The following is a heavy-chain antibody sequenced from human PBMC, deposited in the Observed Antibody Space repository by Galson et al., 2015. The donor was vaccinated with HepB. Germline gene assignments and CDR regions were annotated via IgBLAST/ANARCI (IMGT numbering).Heavy chain of an antibody. Sequence: SETLSLTCTVSGGSISSSSYYWGWIRQPPGKGLEWIGSIYYSGSTYYNPSLKSRVTISVDTSKNQFSLKLSSVTAADTAVYYCANQNWNDVGHFDYWGQGTLVTVSS. CDR2: IYYSGST. V-gene: IGHV4-39*01. D-gene: IGHD1-1*01. J-gene: IGHJ4*02. CDR3: ANQNWNDVGHFDY. CDR1: GGSISSSSYY.